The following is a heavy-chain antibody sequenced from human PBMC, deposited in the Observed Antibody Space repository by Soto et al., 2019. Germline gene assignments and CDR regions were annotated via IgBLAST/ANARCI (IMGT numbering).Heavy chain of an antibody. CDR3: AREGLRWSCNYYYYYGMDV. V-gene: IGHV3-53*01. CDR2: IYSGGST. Sequence: EVQLVESGGGLIQPGGSLRLSCAASGFTVSSNYMSWVRQAPGKGLEGVAVIYSGGSTYYAGSVKGRFTISRDNSKNTLYLHRNSLRAEDTAVYYCAREGLRWSCNYYYYYGMDVWGQGTTVTVSS. J-gene: IGHJ6*02. D-gene: IGHD4-17*01. CDR1: GFTVSSNY.